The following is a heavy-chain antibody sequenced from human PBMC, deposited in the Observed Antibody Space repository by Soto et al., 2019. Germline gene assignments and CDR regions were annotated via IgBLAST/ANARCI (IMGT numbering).Heavy chain of an antibody. CDR3: ARDRRGVGATTFDY. CDR1: GFTFSSYD. CDR2: IGTAGDT. J-gene: IGHJ4*02. V-gene: IGHV3-13*01. D-gene: IGHD1-26*01. Sequence: GGSLRLSCAASGFTFSSYDMHWVRQVTGKGLEWVSAIGTAGDTYSPGSVKGRFTISRENAKNSLYLQMNSLRAEDTAVYYCARDRRGVGATTFDYWGQGTLVTVSS.